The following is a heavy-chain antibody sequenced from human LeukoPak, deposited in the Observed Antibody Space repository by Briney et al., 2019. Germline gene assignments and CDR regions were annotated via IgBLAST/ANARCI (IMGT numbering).Heavy chain of an antibody. CDR2: IDSGGSE. D-gene: IGHD3-22*01. CDR1: GFSVSSNY. J-gene: IGHJ4*02. CDR3: ARDMAGDYYDSGSYGYFDY. V-gene: IGHV3-66*01. Sequence: GGSLRLSCAASGFSVSSNYMSWVRQAPGKGLEWVSVIDSGGSEYYADSVKGRFTIPRDNFKNRLYLQMNSLRAEDTAVYYCARDMAGDYYDSGSYGYFDYWGQGTLVTVSS.